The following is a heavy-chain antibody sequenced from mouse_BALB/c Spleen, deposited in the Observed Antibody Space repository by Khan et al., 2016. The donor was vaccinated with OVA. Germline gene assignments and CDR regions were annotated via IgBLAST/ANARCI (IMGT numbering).Heavy chain of an antibody. V-gene: IGHV3-2*02. D-gene: IGHD1-1*01. CDR1: GYSITSGYA. J-gene: IGHJ2*01. Sequence: EVELVESGPGLVKPSQSLSLTCTVTGYSITSGYAWNWIRQFPGNKLEWMGYISYSGGTSYNPSLKSRISITRDTSKNQFFLQLNSVTTEDTATYYCARGNYYGYYFDCWGQGTTLTVSS. CDR2: ISYSGGT. CDR3: ARGNYYGYYFDC.